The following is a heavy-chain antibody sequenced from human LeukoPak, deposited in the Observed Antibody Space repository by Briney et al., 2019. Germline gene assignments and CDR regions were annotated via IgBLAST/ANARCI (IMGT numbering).Heavy chain of an antibody. CDR1: GVTVSSYW. V-gene: IGHV3-7*03. CDR2: IKQDGSEK. CDR3: ARDLTMVWGITYYGMDV. D-gene: IGHD3-10*01. Sequence: WGSLTLSCTVSGVTVSSYWKNWVRQAPGKGLERVANIKQDGSEKYYVDSVKGRFTISRDNAKNSLYLQMNSLSAEDTAVYYCARDLTMVWGITYYGMDVWGKGTTVTVSS. J-gene: IGHJ6*04.